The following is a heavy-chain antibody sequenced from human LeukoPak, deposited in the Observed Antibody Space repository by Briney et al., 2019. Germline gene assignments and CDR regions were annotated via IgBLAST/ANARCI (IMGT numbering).Heavy chain of an antibody. CDR1: GFTFSSYA. V-gene: IGHV3-23*01. D-gene: IGHD3-22*01. Sequence: GGSLRLSCAASGFTFSSYAMSWVRQAPGKGLEWVSAISGSGGSTYYADSVKGRFTISRDNSKNTQYLQMNSLRAEDTAVYYCAKAHYDSSGYYYAFDYWGQGTLVTVSS. J-gene: IGHJ4*02. CDR3: AKAHYDSSGYYYAFDY. CDR2: ISGSGGST.